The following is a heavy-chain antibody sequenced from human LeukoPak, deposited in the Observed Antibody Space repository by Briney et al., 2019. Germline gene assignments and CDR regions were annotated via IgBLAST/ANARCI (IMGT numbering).Heavy chain of an antibody. CDR3: ARSDFSGASGSYDY. Sequence: GRSQRLSCAASGFTFSSYAMHWVRQAPGKGLEWVAVISYDGSNKYYADSVKGRFTISRDNSKNTLYLQMNSLRAEDTAVYYCARSDFSGASGSYDYWGQGTLVTVSS. CDR2: ISYDGSNK. V-gene: IGHV3-30-3*01. D-gene: IGHD1-26*01. CDR1: GFTFSSYA. J-gene: IGHJ4*02.